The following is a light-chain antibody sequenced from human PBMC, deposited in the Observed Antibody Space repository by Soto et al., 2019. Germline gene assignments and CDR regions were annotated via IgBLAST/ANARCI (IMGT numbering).Light chain of an antibody. CDR3: QQSSTIPRT. V-gene: IGKV1-39*01. Sequence: DIQMTQSPSSLSASVGDRVTITCRASQSISSYLNWYQQIPGKAPKLLIYAASSLQSGVPSRFSGSGSATDFTLTISSLRPEDFATYYCQQSSTIPRTFGQGTKLEIK. J-gene: IGKJ2*01. CDR2: AAS. CDR1: QSISSY.